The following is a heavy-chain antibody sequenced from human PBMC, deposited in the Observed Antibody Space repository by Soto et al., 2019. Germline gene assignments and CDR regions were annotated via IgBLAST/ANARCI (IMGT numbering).Heavy chain of an antibody. Sequence: QVQLVQSGAEVKKPGSSVKVSCEASGGTFSSYAISWVRQAPGQGLEWMGGIIPIFGTANYAQKFQGRVTITADESTSTAYMELSSLRSEDTAVYYCARDSGYSSSSSSDWFDPWGQGTLVTVSS. CDR3: ARDSGYSSSSSSDWFDP. D-gene: IGHD6-6*01. J-gene: IGHJ5*02. CDR1: GGTFSSYA. CDR2: IIPIFGTA. V-gene: IGHV1-69*01.